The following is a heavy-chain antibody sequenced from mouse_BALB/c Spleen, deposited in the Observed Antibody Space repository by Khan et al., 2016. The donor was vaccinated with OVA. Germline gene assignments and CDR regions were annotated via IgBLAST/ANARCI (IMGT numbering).Heavy chain of an antibody. D-gene: IGHD2-14*01. Sequence: QVQLKQSGPELKKPGETVRISCKASGYTFTTAGMQWVQKMPGKGLKWIGWINTHSGVPKYAEDFKGRFAFSSETSASTAYLQITNLKNEDTATYFWARGGAAFYRNDGGAMDYWGQGTSVTVSS. CDR2: INTHSGVP. J-gene: IGHJ4*01. V-gene: IGHV9-4*02. CDR3: ARGGAAFYRNDGGAMDY. CDR1: GYTFTTAG.